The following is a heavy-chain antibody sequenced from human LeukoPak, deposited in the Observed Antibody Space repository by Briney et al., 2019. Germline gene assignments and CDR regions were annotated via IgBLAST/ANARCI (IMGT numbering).Heavy chain of an antibody. Sequence: GSSVKVSCRASGGTFSSYAISWVRQAPGQGLEWMGGITPIFGTANYAQKFQGRVTITADESTSTAYMELSSLRSEDTAVYYCARGGSGYLGAFDIWGQGTMVTVSS. V-gene: IGHV1-69*01. CDR2: ITPIFGTA. CDR3: ARGGSGYLGAFDI. J-gene: IGHJ3*02. D-gene: IGHD3-22*01. CDR1: GGTFSSYA.